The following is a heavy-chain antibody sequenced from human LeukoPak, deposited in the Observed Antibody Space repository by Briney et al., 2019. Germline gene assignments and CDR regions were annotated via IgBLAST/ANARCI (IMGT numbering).Heavy chain of an antibody. J-gene: IGHJ4*02. CDR1: GFTFSSYS. D-gene: IGHD3-16*01. CDR3: AKPLGLLHPFDY. CDR2: ISGSGGST. Sequence: TGGSLRLSCAASGFTFSSYSMNWVRQAPGKGLEWVSAISGSGGSTYYADSVKGRFTISRDNSKNTLYLQMNSLRAEDTAVYYCAKPLGLLHPFDYWGQGTLVTVSS. V-gene: IGHV3-23*01.